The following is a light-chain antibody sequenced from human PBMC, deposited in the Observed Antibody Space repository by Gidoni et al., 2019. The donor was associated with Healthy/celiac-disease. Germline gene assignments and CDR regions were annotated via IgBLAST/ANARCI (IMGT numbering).Light chain of an antibody. CDR2: EVS. CDR1: SSDVGGYNY. CDR3: SSYTSSSTV. Sequence: GSPGQSITISCTGTSSDVGGYNYVSWYQQHPGKAPKLMIYEVSHRPSGVSNRFSGSKSGNTASLTISGLQAEDEADYYCSSYTSSSTVFGGGTKLTVL. V-gene: IGLV2-14*01. J-gene: IGLJ3*02.